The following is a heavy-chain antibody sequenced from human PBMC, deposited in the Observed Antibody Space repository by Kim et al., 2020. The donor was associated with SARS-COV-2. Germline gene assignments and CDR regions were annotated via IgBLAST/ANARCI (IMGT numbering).Heavy chain of an antibody. Sequence: GGSLRLSCAASGFTFSSYWMSWVRQAPGKGLEWVANIKQDGSEKYYVDSVKGRFTISRDNAKNSLYLQMNSLRAEDTAVYYCARDQSPDGVMVVVPIGMDVWGQGTTVTVSS. CDR3: ARDQSPDGVMVVVPIGMDV. V-gene: IGHV3-7*03. CDR1: GFTFSSYW. CDR2: IKQDGSEK. J-gene: IGHJ6*02. D-gene: IGHD2-2*01.